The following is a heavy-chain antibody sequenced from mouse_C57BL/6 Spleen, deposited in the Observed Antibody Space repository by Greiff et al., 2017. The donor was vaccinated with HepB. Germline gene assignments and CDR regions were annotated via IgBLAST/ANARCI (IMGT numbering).Heavy chain of an antibody. CDR3: ARDYYGSSSSWFAY. V-gene: IGHV5-12*01. CDR1: GFTFSDYY. CDR2: ISNGGGST. J-gene: IGHJ3*01. Sequence: EVHLVESGGGLVQPGGSLKLSCAASGFTFSDYYMYWVRQTPEKRLEWVAYISNGGGSTYYPDTVKGRFTISRDNAKNTLYLQMSRLKSEDTAMYYCARDYYGSSSSWFAYWGQGTLVTVSA. D-gene: IGHD1-1*01.